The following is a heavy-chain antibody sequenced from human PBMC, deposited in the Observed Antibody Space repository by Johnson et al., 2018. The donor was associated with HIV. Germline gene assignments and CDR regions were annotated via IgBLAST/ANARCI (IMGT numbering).Heavy chain of an antibody. Sequence: QVQLVESGGGVVQPGKSLRLSCAASGFTFSSYWMHWVRQAPGKGLVWVAIIWYDGTNKFYTDSVKGRFIISRDNSQNTVFLQMNSLRAEDMAVYYCARERYGSQAIDAFDIWGQGTMVTVSS. CDR2: IWYDGTNK. CDR3: ARERYGSQAIDAFDI. CDR1: GFTFSSYW. D-gene: IGHD2-15*01. J-gene: IGHJ3*02. V-gene: IGHV3-33*01.